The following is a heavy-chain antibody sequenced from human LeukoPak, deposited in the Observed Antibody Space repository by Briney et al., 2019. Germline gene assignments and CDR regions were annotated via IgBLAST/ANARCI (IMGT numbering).Heavy chain of an antibody. Sequence: ASVKVSCKASGYTFTSYGINWVRQAPGQGLEWMGWISAYNGNTNYAQKLQGRVTMTTDTSTSTAYMELRSLRSDDTAVYYCGRTSSRQAPTPPNYWGQGTLVTVSS. CDR1: GYTFTSYG. V-gene: IGHV1-18*01. J-gene: IGHJ4*02. D-gene: IGHD2-2*01. CDR3: GRTSSRQAPTPPNY. CDR2: ISAYNGNT.